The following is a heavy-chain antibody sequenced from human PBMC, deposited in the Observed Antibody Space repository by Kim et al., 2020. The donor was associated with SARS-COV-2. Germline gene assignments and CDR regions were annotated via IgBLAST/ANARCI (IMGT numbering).Heavy chain of an antibody. CDR3: ARGEGGSYFDY. V-gene: IGHV3-30*04. J-gene: IGHJ4*02. Sequence: GGSLRLSCAASGFTFSSYAMHWVRQAPGKGLEWVAVISYDGSNKYYADSVKGRFTISRDNSKNTLYLQMNSLRAEDTAVYYCARGEGGSYFDYWGQGTLVTVSS. CDR1: GFTFSSYA. CDR2: ISYDGSNK. D-gene: IGHD1-26*01.